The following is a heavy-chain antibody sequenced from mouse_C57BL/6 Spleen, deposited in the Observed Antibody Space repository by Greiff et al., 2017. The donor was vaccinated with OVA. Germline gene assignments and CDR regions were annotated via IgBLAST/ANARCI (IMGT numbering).Heavy chain of an antibody. Sequence: EVKVVESGGGLVQPGGSLKLSCAASGFTFSDYYMYWVRQTPEKRLEWVAYISNGGGSTYYPATVKGRFTISRDNAKNTQYLQMSRLKSEDTAMYYCARRDDGYRYYAMDYWGQGTSVTVSS. V-gene: IGHV5-12*01. D-gene: IGHD2-3*01. CDR2: ISNGGGST. CDR1: GFTFSDYY. CDR3: ARRDDGYRYYAMDY. J-gene: IGHJ4*01.